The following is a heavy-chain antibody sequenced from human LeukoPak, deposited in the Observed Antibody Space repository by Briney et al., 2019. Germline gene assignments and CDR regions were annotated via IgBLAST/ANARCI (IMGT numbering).Heavy chain of an antibody. J-gene: IGHJ5*02. CDR2: INHGGST. D-gene: IGHD3-10*01. V-gene: IGHV4-34*01. CDR3: ARGPAMVWGVNWFDP. CDR1: GGSFSGYC. Sequence: SETLSLTCAVYGGSFSGYCWSWIRQPPGKGLEWIGEINHGGSTNYNPSLKSRVTISVDTSKNQFSLKLSSVTAADTAVYYCARGPAMVWGVNWFDPWGQGTLVTVSS.